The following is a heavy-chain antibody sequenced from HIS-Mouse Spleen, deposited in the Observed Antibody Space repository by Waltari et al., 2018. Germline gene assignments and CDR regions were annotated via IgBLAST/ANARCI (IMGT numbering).Heavy chain of an antibody. CDR2: IHYSGST. D-gene: IGHD6-13*01. J-gene: IGHJ2*01. CDR3: AREIPYSSSWYDWYFDL. CDR1: GGSISSSSYY. V-gene: IGHV4-39*07. Sequence: QLQLQESGPGLVKPSETLSLTCTVSGGSISSSSYYWGWIRQPPGKGLEWIGCIHYSGSTYHNPSLNGRFTISVDTSKNQFSLKLSSVTAADTAVYYCAREIPYSSSWYDWYFDLWGRGTLVTVSS.